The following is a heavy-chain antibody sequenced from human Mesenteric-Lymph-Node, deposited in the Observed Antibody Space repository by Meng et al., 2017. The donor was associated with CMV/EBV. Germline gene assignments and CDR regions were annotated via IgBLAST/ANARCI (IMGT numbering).Heavy chain of an antibody. J-gene: IGHJ5*02. CDR2: VHYSVRT. CDR1: GYSISSGYY. CDR3: ARNWGPYTWFGP. V-gene: IGHV4-38-2*02. D-gene: IGHD7-27*01. Sequence: SETLSLPCTVSGYSISSGYYWGWIRQPPGKGLEWIGSVHYSVRTYYNPALKSPVTISIDRSENQFSLALSSVTAADTAVYFWARNWGPYTWFGPWGQGTQVTVSS.